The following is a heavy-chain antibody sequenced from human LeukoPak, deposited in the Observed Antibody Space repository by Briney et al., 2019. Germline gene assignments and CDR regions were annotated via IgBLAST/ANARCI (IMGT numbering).Heavy chain of an antibody. CDR2: IVVGSGNT. J-gene: IGHJ4*02. Sequence: GTSVKVSCRASGFTFTSSAVQWVRQARGQRLEWIGWIVVGSGNTGYAQMFQGRLTMTWNTSISTAYMELSSLRSEDTAVYYCARGRTMLRGVIRSPDFWGQGTLVTVSS. V-gene: IGHV1-58*01. CDR1: GFTFTSSA. D-gene: IGHD3-10*01. CDR3: ARGRTMLRGVIRSPDF.